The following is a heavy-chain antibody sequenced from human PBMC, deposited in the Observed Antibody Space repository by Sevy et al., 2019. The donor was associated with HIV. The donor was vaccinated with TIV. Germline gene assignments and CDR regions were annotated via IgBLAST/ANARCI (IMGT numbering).Heavy chain of an antibody. Sequence: ASVKVSCKVSGYTLTELSMHWVRQAPGKGLEWMGGFDPEDGETIYAQKFQGRVTMTEDTSTDTAYMELSSLRSEDTAVYYCATGLDGRGDRGNDYWGQRTLVTVSS. D-gene: IGHD3-10*01. CDR3: ATGLDGRGDRGNDY. CDR1: GYTLTELS. V-gene: IGHV1-24*01. CDR2: FDPEDGET. J-gene: IGHJ4*02.